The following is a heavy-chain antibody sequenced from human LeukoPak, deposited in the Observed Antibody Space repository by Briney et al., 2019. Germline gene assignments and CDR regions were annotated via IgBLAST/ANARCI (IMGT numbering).Heavy chain of an antibody. V-gene: IGHV4-4*07. CDR2: IYTSGST. Sequence: SETLSLTCTVSGGSISSYYWSWIRQPAGKGLEWIGCIYTSGSTNYNPSLKSRVTMSVDTSKNQFSLKLSSVTAADTAVYYCARSKGIVVVSAAPSWYYYMDVWGKGTTVTVSS. CDR1: GGSISSYY. D-gene: IGHD2-2*01. CDR3: ARSKGIVVVSAAPSWYYYMDV. J-gene: IGHJ6*03.